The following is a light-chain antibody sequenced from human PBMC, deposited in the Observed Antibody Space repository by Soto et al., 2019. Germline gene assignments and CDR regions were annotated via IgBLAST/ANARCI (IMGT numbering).Light chain of an antibody. V-gene: IGKV3-20*01. Sequence: EIVLTQSPGTLSFSPGERATLSCRASQSISSYLAWYQQKPGQAPRLLIYGASSRATGIPDRFSGSGSGTDFALTISRLEPEDFAVYYCHQYGSSPRTFGQGTKLEIQ. CDR3: HQYGSSPRT. J-gene: IGKJ2*01. CDR2: GAS. CDR1: QSISSY.